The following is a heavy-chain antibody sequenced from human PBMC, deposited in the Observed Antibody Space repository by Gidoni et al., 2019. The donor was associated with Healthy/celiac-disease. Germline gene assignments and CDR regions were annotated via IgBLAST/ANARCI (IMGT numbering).Heavy chain of an antibody. CDR3: AKDGLRYCSGGSCYADY. V-gene: IGHV3-30*18. CDR1: GFTFSSYG. D-gene: IGHD2-15*01. J-gene: IGHJ4*02. CDR2: ISYDGRNK. Sequence: QVQLGVSGGGVVQPGRSLRLSCAASGFTFSSYGMHWVRQAPGKGLEWVSVISYDGRNKYYADSVKGRFTISRDNSKNTLDLKMNSLRAEDTAVYYCAKDGLRYCSGGSCYADYWGQGTLVTVSS.